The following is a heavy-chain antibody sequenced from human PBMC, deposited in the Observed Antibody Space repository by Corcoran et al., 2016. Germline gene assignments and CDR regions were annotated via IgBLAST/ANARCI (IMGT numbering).Heavy chain of an antibody. CDR3: ARGGGNNYGMDV. Sequence: QVQLQQSGPGLVKPSQTLSLTCAISGDSVSSNSAAWNWIRQSPSRGLEWLERTYYRSKWYNDYAVSVKSRITINPDTSKNQFSLQLNSVTPENKAVYDSARGGGNNYGMDVWGQGTTVNVS. J-gene: IGHJ6*02. V-gene: IGHV6-1*01. CDR2: TYYRSKWYN. D-gene: IGHD2-15*01. CDR1: GDSVSSNSAA.